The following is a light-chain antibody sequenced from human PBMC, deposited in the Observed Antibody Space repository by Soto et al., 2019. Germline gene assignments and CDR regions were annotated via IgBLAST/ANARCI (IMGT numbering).Light chain of an antibody. CDR3: QQYSNWPYT. V-gene: IGKV3-15*01. CDR2: GVS. CDR1: QSVSSN. Sequence: EIVMTQSPATLSVSPGERATLSCRASQSVSSNLAWYQQKPGQAPRLLMYGVSIRATGIPARFSGSGSGTGFTLTISSLQSEDFAVYYCQQYSNWPYTFGQGTKLEIK. J-gene: IGKJ2*01.